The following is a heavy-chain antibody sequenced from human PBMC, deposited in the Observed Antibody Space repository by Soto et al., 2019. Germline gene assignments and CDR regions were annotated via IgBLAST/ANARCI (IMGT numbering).Heavy chain of an antibody. V-gene: IGHV3-21*01. CDR3: ARDCSGGSCYPVMYV. J-gene: IGHJ6*02. Sequence: GGSLRLSGAASGFNFNSYTINWVRQAPWKRPEWLSSISSSGYIFSTDSVRGRFTISRDNAKNSVYLQINSLRAEDTAVYFCARDCSGGSCYPVMYVFGQVTTLTFCS. CDR1: GFNFNSYT. CDR2: ISSSGYI. D-gene: IGHD2-15*01.